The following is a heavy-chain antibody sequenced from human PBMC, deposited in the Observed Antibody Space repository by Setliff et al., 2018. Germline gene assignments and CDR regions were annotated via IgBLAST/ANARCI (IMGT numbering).Heavy chain of an antibody. Sequence: GESLKISCVASGFTFSAYGMSWVRQAPGKGLEWVSSVYNGNDETKYADSVKGRFTISRDRSKNTVYLQMNRLRAEDTAVYYCAKRGHYSSSDGLSFDFWGQGTQVTVS. CDR3: AKRGHYSSSDGLSFDF. CDR2: VYNGNDET. V-gene: IGHV3-23*01. CDR1: GFTFSAYG. J-gene: IGHJ4*02. D-gene: IGHD6-6*01.